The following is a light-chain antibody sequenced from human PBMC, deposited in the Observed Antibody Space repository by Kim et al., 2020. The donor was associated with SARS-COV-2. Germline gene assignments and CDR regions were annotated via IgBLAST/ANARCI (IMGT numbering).Light chain of an antibody. CDR3: QQYNNWPLT. CDR1: QSISSS. Sequence: EIVMTQSPVTLSVSPGERATLSCRAGQSISSSLAWYQHKPGQAPRLLIYDASTRATGISARFSGSGSGTDFTLTISSLQSEDFAVYYCQQYNNWPLTFGGGTKVEIK. J-gene: IGKJ4*01. CDR2: DAS. V-gene: IGKV3-15*01.